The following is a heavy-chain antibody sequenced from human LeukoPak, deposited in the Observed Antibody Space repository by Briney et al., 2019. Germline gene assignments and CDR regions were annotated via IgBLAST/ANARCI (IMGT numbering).Heavy chain of an antibody. J-gene: IGHJ4*02. V-gene: IGHV4-59*01. CDR3: ARDGGGSYHFDY. CDR2: IYYSGST. Sequence: SETLSLTCTVSGGSTSSYYWSWIRQPPGKGLDWIGYIYYSGSTNYNPFLKSRVTISVDTSKNQFSLKLSSVTAADTAVYYCARDGGGSYHFDYWGQGTLVTVSS. D-gene: IGHD1-26*01. CDR1: GGSTSSYY.